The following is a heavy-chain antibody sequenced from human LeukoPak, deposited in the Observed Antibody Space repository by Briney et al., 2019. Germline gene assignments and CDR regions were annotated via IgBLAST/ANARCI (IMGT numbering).Heavy chain of an antibody. CDR2: INSDGTST. Sequence: GGSLRPSCAASGFTFSSYWMHWVRQAPGKGLVWVSRINSDGTSTNYADSVKGRFTISRDNAKNSLYLQMNSLRVEDTAVYYCAKDVMHYGSGRPYYMDVWGKGTTVTISS. V-gene: IGHV3-74*01. CDR3: AKDVMHYGSGRPYYMDV. D-gene: IGHD3-10*01. CDR1: GFTFSSYW. J-gene: IGHJ6*03.